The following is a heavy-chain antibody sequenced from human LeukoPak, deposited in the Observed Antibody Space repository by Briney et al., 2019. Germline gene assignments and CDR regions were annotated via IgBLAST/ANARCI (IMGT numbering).Heavy chain of an antibody. CDR2: IYYSGST. CDR1: GGSISSGDYY. J-gene: IGHJ4*02. D-gene: IGHD5-24*01. CDR3: ARGGDGYNPFDY. V-gene: IGHV4-30-4*01. Sequence: SETLSLTSTVSGGSISSGDYYWSWIRQPPGKGLEWIGYIYYSGSTYYNPSLKSRVTISVDTSKNQFSLKLSSVTAADTAVSYCARGGDGYNPFDYWGQGTLVTVSS.